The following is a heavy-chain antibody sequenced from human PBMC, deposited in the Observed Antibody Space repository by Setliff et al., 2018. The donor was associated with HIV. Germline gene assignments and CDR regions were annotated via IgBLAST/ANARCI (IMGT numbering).Heavy chain of an antibody. J-gene: IGHJ4*01. D-gene: IGHD2-2*01. CDR3: AREGPFHQTTHTSNFFVDY. Sequence: TLSLTCDLYGDSFSGFYWSWIRQPPGKGLEWVGHIDHNGVTAYSPSLKSRVTISVDMSKRQFSLKITSLTAADTAVYYCAREGPFHQTTHTSNFFVDYWGQGALVTVSS. V-gene: IGHV4-34*09. CDR2: IDHNGVT. CDR1: GDSFSGFY.